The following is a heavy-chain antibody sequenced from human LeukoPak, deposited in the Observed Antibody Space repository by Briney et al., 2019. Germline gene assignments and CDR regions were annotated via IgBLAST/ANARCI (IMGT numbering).Heavy chain of an antibody. CDR2: INPNGGST. D-gene: IGHD6-6*01. Sequence: ASVKVSCKESGYTFTNYFMHWVRQAPGQGLEWMGMINPNGGSTGYAQKSLGRVTMTRDTSTSTVYMELSSLRSEDTAVYYCARGSGGAAARPIDYWGQGTLVTVSS. V-gene: IGHV1-46*01. CDR1: GYTFTNYF. J-gene: IGHJ4*02. CDR3: ARGSGGAAARPIDY.